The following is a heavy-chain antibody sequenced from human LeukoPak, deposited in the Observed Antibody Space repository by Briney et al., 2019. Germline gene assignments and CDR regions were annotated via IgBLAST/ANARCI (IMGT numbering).Heavy chain of an antibody. Sequence: GGSLRLSCAASGFTFSRYWMHWVRQTPGKGLVWVSRINVDGSSTSYADSVRGRFTISRDNAKKTLYLQMNSLRVEDTAVYYCARDGYCSTTSCYPGIWGQGTLVSVSS. D-gene: IGHD2-2*03. J-gene: IGHJ3*02. CDR1: GFTFSRYW. CDR3: ARDGYCSTTSCYPGI. CDR2: INVDGSST. V-gene: IGHV3-74*01.